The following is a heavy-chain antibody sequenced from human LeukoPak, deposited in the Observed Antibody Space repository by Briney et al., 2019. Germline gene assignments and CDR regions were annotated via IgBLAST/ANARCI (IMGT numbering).Heavy chain of an antibody. V-gene: IGHV3-48*03. CDR1: GFTFSSYE. J-gene: IGHJ6*03. CDR3: ARDFITAANSMDV. D-gene: IGHD2-2*01. CDR2: ISRSGSTI. Sequence: GGSLRLSCAASGFTFSSYEMNWVRQAPGKGLEWVSYISRSGSTIYYADSVKGGFTISRDNAKNSLYLQMNSLRAEDTAVYYCARDFITAANSMDVWGKGTTVTVSS.